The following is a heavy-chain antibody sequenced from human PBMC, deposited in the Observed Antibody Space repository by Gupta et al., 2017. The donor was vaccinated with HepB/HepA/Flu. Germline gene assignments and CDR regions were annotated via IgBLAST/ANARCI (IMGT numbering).Heavy chain of an antibody. Sequence: EVQLVESGGGLVQPGRSLRLSCAASGFTFDDYAMHWVRQAPGKGLEWVSGISWNSGSIGYADSVKGRFTISRDNAKNSLYLQMNSLRAEDMALYYCAKGLRATHFDDYFDYWGQGTLVTVSS. CDR1: GFTFDDYA. J-gene: IGHJ4*02. D-gene: IGHD1-26*01. CDR3: AKGLRATHFDDYFDY. V-gene: IGHV3-9*03. CDR2: ISWNSGSI.